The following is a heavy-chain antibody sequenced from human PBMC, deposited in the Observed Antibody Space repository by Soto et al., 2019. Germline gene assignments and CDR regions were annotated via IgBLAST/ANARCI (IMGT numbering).Heavy chain of an antibody. CDR3: VRDGSGRNLQSLSYYYGMDV. CDR2: IKQDGSEK. D-gene: IGHD3-10*01. Sequence: EVQLVESGGGLVQPGGSLRLSCAASGFTFSSYWMSWVRQAPGKGLEWGANIKQDGSEKYFVDSVKGRFTISRDNVKNSLYLKMDSLRAEDTAMYYCVRDGSGRNLQSLSYYYGMDVWGQGTTVTVSS. V-gene: IGHV3-7*01. CDR1: GFTFSSYW. J-gene: IGHJ6*02.